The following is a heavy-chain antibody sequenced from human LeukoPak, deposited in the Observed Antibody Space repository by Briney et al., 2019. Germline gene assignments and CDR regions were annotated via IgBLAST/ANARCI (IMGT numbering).Heavy chain of an antibody. J-gene: IGHJ4*02. V-gene: IGHV4-39*02. CDR3: ARDLDY. Sequence: SETLSLTCTVSGGSISSSSYYWGWIRQPPGKGLEWIGSIYYSGITYYNPSLKSRVTISVDTSKNQFSLKLTSVTAADTAVYYCARDLDYWGQGTLVTVSS. CDR2: IYYSGIT. CDR1: GGSISSSSYY.